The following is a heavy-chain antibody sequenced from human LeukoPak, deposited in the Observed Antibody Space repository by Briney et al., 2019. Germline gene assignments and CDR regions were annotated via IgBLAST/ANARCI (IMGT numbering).Heavy chain of an antibody. CDR3: ARSPVGFGEYQYYFDS. V-gene: IGHV3-23*01. Sequence: GGSLRLSCAASGFTFSSYAMHWVRQAPGKGLEWVSSISGSGGITYYADSVKGRFSISRDNSKSTLYLQMNSLRAEDTAVYFCARSPVGFGEYQYYFDSWGQGTLVTVSS. J-gene: IGHJ4*02. CDR2: ISGSGGIT. D-gene: IGHD3-10*01. CDR1: GFTFSSYA.